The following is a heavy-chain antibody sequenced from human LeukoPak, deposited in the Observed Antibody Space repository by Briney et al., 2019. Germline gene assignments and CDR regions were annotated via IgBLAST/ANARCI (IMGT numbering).Heavy chain of an antibody. V-gene: IGHV3-9*01. D-gene: IGHD1-26*01. CDR2: ISWNSGSI. Sequence: GGSLRLSCAASGFTFDDYAMHWVRQAPGKGLEWVSGISWNSGSIGYADSVKGRFTISRDNAKNSLYLQMNSLRAEDTAVYYCAREETWELLNYWGQGTLVTVSS. J-gene: IGHJ4*02. CDR3: AREETWELLNY. CDR1: GFTFDDYA.